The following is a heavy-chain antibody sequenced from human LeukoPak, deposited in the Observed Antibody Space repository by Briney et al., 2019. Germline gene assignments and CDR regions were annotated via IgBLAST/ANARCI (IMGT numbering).Heavy chain of an antibody. CDR1: GGSISSGSYS. D-gene: IGHD5-12*01. CDR3: ARPWTVATHYYMDV. J-gene: IGHJ6*03. V-gene: IGHV4-61*02. CDR2: IYTSGNT. Sequence: SETLSLTCTVSGGSISSGSYSWSWIRQPAGKGLEWIGRIYTSGNTNYNSSLESRLTISVDTSKNQFSLKLSSVTAADTAAYYCARPWTVATHYYMDVWGKGTTVTVSS.